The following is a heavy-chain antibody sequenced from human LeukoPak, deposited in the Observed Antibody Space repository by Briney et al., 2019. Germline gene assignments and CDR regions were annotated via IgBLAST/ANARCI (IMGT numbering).Heavy chain of an antibody. V-gene: IGHV3-48*03. CDR2: ISSSGSTI. D-gene: IGHD6-13*01. CDR1: GFTFSSYE. J-gene: IGHJ4*02. Sequence: PGGSLRLSCAASGFTFSSYEMNWVRQAPGKGLEWVSYISSSGSTIYYADSVKGRFTISRDNAKNSLYLQTNSLRAEDTAVYYCARERSSSWYYFDYWGQGTLVTVSS. CDR3: ARERSSSWYYFDY.